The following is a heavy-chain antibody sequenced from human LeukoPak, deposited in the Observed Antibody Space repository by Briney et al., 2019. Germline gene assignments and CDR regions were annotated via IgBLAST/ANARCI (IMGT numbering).Heavy chain of an antibody. V-gene: IGHV3-9*01. CDR3: AKKGSSWYVDAFDI. CDR1: GFTFDQYA. J-gene: IGHJ3*02. Sequence: GGSLRLSCAASGFTFDQYAMHWVRQVPGKGLEWVSGVSWNSGDIVYADSVRGRFTISRDEAKNSLYLQMNSLRTEDTALYYCAKKGSSWYVDAFDIWGQGTMVTVSS. CDR2: VSWNSGDI. D-gene: IGHD6-13*01.